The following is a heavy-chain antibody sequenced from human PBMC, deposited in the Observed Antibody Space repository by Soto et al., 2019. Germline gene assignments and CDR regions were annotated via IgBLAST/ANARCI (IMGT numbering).Heavy chain of an antibody. CDR3: AKDPIAVAGTGVY. Sequence: HPGGSLRLSCAASGFTFSSYGMHWVRQAPGKGLEWVAVISYDGSNKYYADSVKGRFTISRDNSKNTLYLQMNSLRAEDTAVYYCAKDPIAVAGTGVYWGQGTLVTVSS. CDR2: ISYDGSNK. V-gene: IGHV3-30*18. D-gene: IGHD6-19*01. J-gene: IGHJ4*02. CDR1: GFTFSSYG.